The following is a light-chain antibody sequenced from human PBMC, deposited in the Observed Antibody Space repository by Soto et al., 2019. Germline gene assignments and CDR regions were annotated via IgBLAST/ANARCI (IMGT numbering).Light chain of an antibody. CDR3: QQYNNWPPT. CDR2: GAS. J-gene: IGKJ5*01. V-gene: IGKV3-15*01. Sequence: EIIMTPSPATLSVSPGGRSTLSFRASQRVSSNLAWYQQKPGQAPRLLIYGASTRAIGIPARFSGSGSGTEFTLTISSLQSEDFAVYYCQQYNNWPPTFGQGTRLEIK. CDR1: QRVSSN.